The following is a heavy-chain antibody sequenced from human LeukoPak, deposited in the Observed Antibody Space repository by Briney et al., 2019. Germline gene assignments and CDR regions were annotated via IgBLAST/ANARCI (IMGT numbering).Heavy chain of an antibody. V-gene: IGHV1-69*05. CDR3: ARERFTIFGVVIRYNWFDP. CDR2: IIPTFGTV. Sequence: SVKVSCKASGTTFRSYAINWVRQAPGQGLEWMGAIIPTFGTVKYGQKFQGRVTITTDESTSTAYMELSSLRSEDTAVYYCARERFTIFGVVIRYNWFDPWGQGTLVTVSS. D-gene: IGHD3-3*01. CDR1: GTTFRSYA. J-gene: IGHJ5*02.